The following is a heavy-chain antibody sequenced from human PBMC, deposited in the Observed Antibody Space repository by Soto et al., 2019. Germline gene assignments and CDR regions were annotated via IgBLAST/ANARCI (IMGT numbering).Heavy chain of an antibody. CDR1: GFTFRSYV. J-gene: IGHJ4*02. CDR3: AKDVLGSSX. CDR2: ISDSGDRA. V-gene: IGHV3-23*01. Sequence: PGGSLRLSFAASGFTFRSYVMSWVRQGPGKGLEWVSTISDSGDRAYYADSVKGRFTISRDNYKNTLFLKMNSLRAEDTAVYFCAKDVLGSSXWGQVTLVTVSX. D-gene: IGHD6-13*01.